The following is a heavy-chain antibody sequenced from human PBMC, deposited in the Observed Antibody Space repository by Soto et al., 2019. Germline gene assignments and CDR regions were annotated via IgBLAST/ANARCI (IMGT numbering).Heavy chain of an antibody. J-gene: IGHJ4*02. V-gene: IGHV3-30-3*01. CDR1: GFTFSSYA. CDR2: ISYDGSNK. D-gene: IGHD3-16*02. CDR3: AITPYDYVWGSYPSDDY. Sequence: QVQLVESGGGVVQPGRSLRLSCAASGFTFSSYAMHWVRQAPGKGLEWVAAISYDGSNKYYADSVKGRFTISRDNSKNTLYLQMNSLRAEDTAVYYCAITPYDYVWGSYPSDDYWGQGTLVTVSS.